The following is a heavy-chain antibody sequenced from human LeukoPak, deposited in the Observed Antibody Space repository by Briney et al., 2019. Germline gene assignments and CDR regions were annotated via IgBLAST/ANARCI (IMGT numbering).Heavy chain of an antibody. Sequence: SETLSLTCTVSGDSITSGSYYWSWIRHPAGKGLEWIGRIFISGGTNYNASLGRRVTITLDTSKNQSSLKLYSVTAADAAVYYCAREGDYDAFDIWGQGTMVTVSS. CDR2: IFISGGT. D-gene: IGHD4-17*01. J-gene: IGHJ3*02. V-gene: IGHV4-61*02. CDR3: AREGDYDAFDI. CDR1: GDSITSGSYY.